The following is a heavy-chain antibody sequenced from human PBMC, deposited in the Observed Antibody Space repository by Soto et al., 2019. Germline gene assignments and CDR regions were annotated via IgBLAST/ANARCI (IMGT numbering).Heavy chain of an antibody. CDR3: AKDLFGWNSVYYYYGMDV. J-gene: IGHJ6*02. CDR1: GFTFSSYA. Sequence: EVQLLESGGGLVQPGGSLRLSCAASGFTFSSYAMSWVRQAPGKGLEWVSAISGSGGSTYYADSVKGRFTISRDNSKNTLYLQMNSLRAEDTAVYYCAKDLFGWNSVYYYYGMDVWGQGTTVTVSS. CDR2: ISGSGGST. V-gene: IGHV3-23*01. D-gene: IGHD1-7*01.